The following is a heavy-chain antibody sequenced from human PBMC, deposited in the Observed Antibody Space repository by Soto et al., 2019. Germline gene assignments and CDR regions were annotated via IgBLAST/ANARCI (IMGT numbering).Heavy chain of an antibody. J-gene: IGHJ6*03. CDR1: GYTFTSYD. D-gene: IGHD3-3*01. CDR3: ASGAGPWSYYDFWSGYYYYYYYYMDV. Sequence: ASVKVSCKASGYTFTSYDINWVRQATGQGLEWMGWMNPNSGNTGYAQKFQGRVTMTRSTSISTAYMELSSLRSEDTAVYYCASGAGPWSYYDFWSGYYYYYYYYMDVWGKGTTVTVSS. CDR2: MNPNSGNT. V-gene: IGHV1-8*01.